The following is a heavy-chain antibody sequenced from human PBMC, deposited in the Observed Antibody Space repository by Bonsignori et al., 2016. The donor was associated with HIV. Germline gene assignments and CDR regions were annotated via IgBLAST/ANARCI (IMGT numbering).Heavy chain of an antibody. CDR2: ISAYNGNT. CDR3: ARPGPYGSGSAFDI. J-gene: IGHJ3*02. V-gene: IGHV1-18*01. Sequence: VRQAPGQGLEWMGWISAYNGNTNYAQKLQGRVTMTTDTSTSTAYMELRSLRSDDTAVYYCARPGPYGSGSAFDIWGQGTMVTVSS. D-gene: IGHD3-10*01.